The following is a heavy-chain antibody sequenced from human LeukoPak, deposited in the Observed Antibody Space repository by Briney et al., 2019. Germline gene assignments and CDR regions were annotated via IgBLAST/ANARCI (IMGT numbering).Heavy chain of an antibody. CDR1: GFTFSSYS. Sequence: PGGSLRLSCAASGFTFSSYSMNWVRQAPGKGLEWVSSISSSSSYIYYADSVKGRFTISRDNAKNSLYLQMNSLRAEDTAMYYCARDLGYDSSGPHAFDIWGQGTMVTVSS. D-gene: IGHD3-22*01. CDR2: ISSSSSYI. J-gene: IGHJ3*02. V-gene: IGHV3-21*01. CDR3: ARDLGYDSSGPHAFDI.